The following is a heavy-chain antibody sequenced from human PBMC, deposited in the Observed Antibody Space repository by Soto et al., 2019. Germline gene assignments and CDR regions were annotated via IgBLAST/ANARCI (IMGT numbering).Heavy chain of an antibody. J-gene: IGHJ4*02. Sequence: QLQLQESGPGVVKPSETLSLTCTVSGGSISSSSYYWGWIRQPPGKGLEWIGTFYYSGSTYYNPSLKSRVTISIDTSDNQFSLKLSSVTAADTAVYYCARQVVDGTLAGAGSFDYLGQGTLVTVSS. D-gene: IGHD3-10*01. CDR1: GGSISSSSYY. CDR3: ARQVVDGTLAGAGSFDY. CDR2: FYYSGST. V-gene: IGHV4-39*01.